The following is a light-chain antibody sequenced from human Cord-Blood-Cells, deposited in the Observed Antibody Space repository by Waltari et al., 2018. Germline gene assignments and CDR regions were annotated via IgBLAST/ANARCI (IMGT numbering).Light chain of an antibody. CDR2: DVS. CDR3: SSYTSSSTYV. Sequence: QSALTQPASVSGSPGQSITISCTGTSSDVGGYNYVSWYQQHPGKAPKLIIYDVSKRPSGVSNHFSGSKSGNTASLTISGLQAEDEADYYCSSYTSSSTYVFGTGTKVTVL. CDR1: SSDVGGYNY. J-gene: IGLJ1*01. V-gene: IGLV2-14*01.